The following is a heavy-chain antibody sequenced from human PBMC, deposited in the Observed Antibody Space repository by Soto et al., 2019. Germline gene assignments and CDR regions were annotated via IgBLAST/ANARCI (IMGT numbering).Heavy chain of an antibody. J-gene: IGHJ3*02. CDR2: IYYSGST. CDR3: ARYCGGDCYYVGDAFDI. V-gene: IGHV4-39*01. CDR1: GGSISSSSYY. Sequence: QLQLQESGPGLVKPSETLSLTCTVSGGSISSSSYYWGWIRQPPGKGLEWIGSIYYSGSTYYNPSLKSRVTISVETSKNQFSLKQSSVTAADTAVYYCARYCGGDCYYVGDAFDIWGQGTMVTVSS. D-gene: IGHD2-21*02.